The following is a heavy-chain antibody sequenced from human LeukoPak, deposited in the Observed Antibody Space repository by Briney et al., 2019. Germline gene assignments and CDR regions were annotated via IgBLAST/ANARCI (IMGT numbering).Heavy chain of an antibody. CDR3: ARQGLWFGELSPYNWFDP. CDR2: FSAYNGNT. CDR1: GYTFTSYG. J-gene: IGHJ5*02. Sequence: ASVKVSCKASGYTFTSYGISWVRQAPGQGLEWMGWFSAYNGNTNYAQKLQGRVTMTTDTSTSTAYMELRSLRSDDTAVYYCARQGLWFGELSPYNWFDPWGQGTLVTVSS. V-gene: IGHV1-18*01. D-gene: IGHD3-10*01.